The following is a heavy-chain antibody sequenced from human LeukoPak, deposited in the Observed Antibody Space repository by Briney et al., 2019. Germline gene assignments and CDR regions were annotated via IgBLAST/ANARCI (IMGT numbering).Heavy chain of an antibody. V-gene: IGHV4-31*03. Sequence: PSETLSLTCTVSGGSISSGGYYWSWIRQHPGKGLEWIGYIYYSGSTYYNPSLKSRVTISVDTSKNQFSLKLSSVTAADTAVYYCVRAKDPGANDAFDIWGQGTMVTVSS. D-gene: IGHD7-27*01. CDR1: GGSISSGGYY. CDR2: IYYSGST. J-gene: IGHJ3*02. CDR3: VRAKDPGANDAFDI.